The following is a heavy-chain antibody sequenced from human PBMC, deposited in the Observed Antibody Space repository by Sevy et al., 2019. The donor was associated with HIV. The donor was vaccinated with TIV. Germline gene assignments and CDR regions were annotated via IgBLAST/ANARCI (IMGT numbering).Heavy chain of an antibody. CDR3: ARGGQQLYFDY. D-gene: IGHD6-13*01. V-gene: IGHV3-30-3*01. CDR2: ISYDGSNK. J-gene: IGHJ4*02. CDR1: GFTFSSYA. Sequence: GGSLRLSCAASGFTFSSYAMHWVRQAPGKGLEWVAVISYDGSNKYNADSVKGRFTISRDNSKNTLYLQMNSLRAEDTAVYYCARGGQQLYFDYWGQGTLVTVSS.